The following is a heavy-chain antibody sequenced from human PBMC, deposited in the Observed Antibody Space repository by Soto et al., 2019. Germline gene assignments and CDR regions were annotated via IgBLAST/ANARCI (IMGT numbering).Heavy chain of an antibody. Sequence: EVQLLESGGGLVQPGGSLRLSCAASGFTFSSYAMSWVRQAPGKGLEWVSAISGSGGSTYYADSVKGRFTISRDNSKNTLYLQMHSLRAEDTAVYYCAKVSAAADPYYYYYMDVWGKGTTVPVSS. CDR3: AKVSAAADPYYYYYMDV. D-gene: IGHD6-13*01. CDR1: GFTFSSYA. J-gene: IGHJ6*03. V-gene: IGHV3-23*01. CDR2: ISGSGGST.